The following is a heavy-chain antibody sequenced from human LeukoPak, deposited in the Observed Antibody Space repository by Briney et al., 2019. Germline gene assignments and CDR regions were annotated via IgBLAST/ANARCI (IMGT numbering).Heavy chain of an antibody. Sequence: ASVKVSCKASLYTFTRYGISWVLQAPFQRLDWLGRISAYKGNKNYAQKLQGRVTMTTDTSTSTAYMELRSLRSDDTAVYYCARDITIFESGFNPWGQGTLVTVSS. CDR3: ARDITIFESGFNP. J-gene: IGHJ5*02. CDR2: ISAYKGNK. CDR1: LYTFTRYG. D-gene: IGHD3-3*01. V-gene: IGHV1-18*01.